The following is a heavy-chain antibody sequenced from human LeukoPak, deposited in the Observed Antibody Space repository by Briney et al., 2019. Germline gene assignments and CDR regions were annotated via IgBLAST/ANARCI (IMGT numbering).Heavy chain of an antibody. Sequence: GGSLRLSRAASGFTFSSYAMSWVRQAPGKGLEWVSAISGSGGSTYYADSVKGRFTISRDNSKNTLYLQMNSLRAEYTAVYYCATEPSYYGSGNDYWGQGTLVTVSS. D-gene: IGHD3-10*01. J-gene: IGHJ4*02. CDR3: ATEPSYYGSGNDY. CDR2: ISGSGGST. CDR1: GFTFSSYA. V-gene: IGHV3-23*01.